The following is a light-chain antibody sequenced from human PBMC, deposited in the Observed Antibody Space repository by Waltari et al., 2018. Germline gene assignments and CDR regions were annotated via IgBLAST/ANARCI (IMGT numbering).Light chain of an antibody. V-gene: IGLV3-25*03. CDR2: KDS. CDR3: QSADSSGTFVV. J-gene: IGLJ2*01. CDR1: ALPKQY. Sequence: SYELTQPPSVSVSPGQTASITCSGDALPKQYAYWYQQKPGQAPVLVIYKDSERPPGIPERFSGSSSGTTVTLTISGVQAEDEAVYYCQSADSSGTFVVFGGGTKLTVL.